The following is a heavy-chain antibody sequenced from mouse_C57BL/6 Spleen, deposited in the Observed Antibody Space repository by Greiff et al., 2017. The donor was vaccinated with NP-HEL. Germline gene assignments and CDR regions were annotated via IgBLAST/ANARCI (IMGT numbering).Heavy chain of an antibody. J-gene: IGHJ2*01. CDR3: ATYYYGSSYNFDY. V-gene: IGHV1-64*01. CDR2: IHPNSGST. D-gene: IGHD1-1*01. Sequence: QVQLKQPGAELVKPGASVKLSCKASGYTFTSYWMHWVKQRPGQGLEWIGMIHPNSGSTNYNEKFKSKATLTVDKSSSTAYMQLSSLTSEDSAVYYCATYYYGSSYNFDYWGQGTTLTVSS. CDR1: GYTFTSYW.